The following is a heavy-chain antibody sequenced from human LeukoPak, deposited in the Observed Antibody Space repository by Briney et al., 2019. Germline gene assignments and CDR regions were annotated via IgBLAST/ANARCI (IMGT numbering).Heavy chain of an antibody. Sequence: SETLSLTCTVSGGSISSGGYYWSWIRQPPGKGLEWIGYIYYSGSTYYNPSLKSRVTISVDTSKNQFSLKLSSVTAADTAVYYCAREQANDGSDYWGQGTPVTVSS. V-gene: IGHV4-30-4*01. CDR2: IYYSGST. J-gene: IGHJ4*02. CDR3: AREQANDGSDY. CDR1: GGSISSGGYY.